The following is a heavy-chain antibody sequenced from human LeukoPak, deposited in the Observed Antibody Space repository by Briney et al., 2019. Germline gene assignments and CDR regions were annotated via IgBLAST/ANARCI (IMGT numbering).Heavy chain of an antibody. CDR2: ISSSSSYI. CDR1: GFTFSSYS. CDR3: AKAAGSGYDC. V-gene: IGHV3-21*01. Sequence: GGSLRLSRAASGFTFSSYSMNWVRQAPGKGLEWVSSISSSSSYIYYADSVKGRFTISRDNAKNSLYLQMNSLRAEDTAVYYCAKAAGSGYDCWGQGTLVTVPS. D-gene: IGHD5-12*01. J-gene: IGHJ4*02.